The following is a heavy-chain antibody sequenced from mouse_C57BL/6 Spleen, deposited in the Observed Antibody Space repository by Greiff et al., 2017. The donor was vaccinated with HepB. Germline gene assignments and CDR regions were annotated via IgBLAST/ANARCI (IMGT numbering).Heavy chain of an antibody. CDR1: DSEVFPIAY. J-gene: IGHJ1*03. CDR2: ILPSIGRT. V-gene: IGHV15-2*01. Sequence: SGSELRSPGSSVKLSCKDFDSEVFPIAYMSWVRQKPGHGFEWIGGILPSIGRTIYGEKFEDKATLDADTLSNTAYLELNSLTSEDSAIYYCARGTITTVVATDWYFDVWGTGTTVTVSS. CDR3: ARGTITTVVATDWYFDV. D-gene: IGHD1-1*01.